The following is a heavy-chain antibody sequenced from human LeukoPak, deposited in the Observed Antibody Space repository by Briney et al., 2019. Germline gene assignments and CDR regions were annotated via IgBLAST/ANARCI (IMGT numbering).Heavy chain of an antibody. J-gene: IGHJ5*02. D-gene: IGHD6-13*01. CDR1: GYSFTNYW. V-gene: IGHV5-10-1*01. CDR2: IDPSDSYT. CDR3: ARAASPGPNWFDP. Sequence: GESLKISCKGSGYSFTNYWISWVRQIPGKGLVWMGTIDPSDSYTNYSPSFQGHVTISADKSISTAYLQWSSLQASDTAMYYCARAASPGPNWFDPWGQGTLVAVSS.